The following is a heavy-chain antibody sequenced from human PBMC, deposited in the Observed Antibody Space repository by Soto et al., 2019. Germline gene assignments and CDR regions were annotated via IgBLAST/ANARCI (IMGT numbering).Heavy chain of an antibody. CDR3: ARVDPRGVAVVRDY. D-gene: IGHD3-10*01. CDR2: ISGFNGQT. V-gene: IGHV1-18*01. Sequence: VKVSCKASGNTFASHGLSWVRQAPGQGLEWMGWISGFNGQTNYALKFQGRVTLTTDASTSTAYMELRSLRSDDTAVYFCARVDPRGVAVVRDYWGQGTLVTVSS. J-gene: IGHJ4*02. CDR1: GNTFASHG.